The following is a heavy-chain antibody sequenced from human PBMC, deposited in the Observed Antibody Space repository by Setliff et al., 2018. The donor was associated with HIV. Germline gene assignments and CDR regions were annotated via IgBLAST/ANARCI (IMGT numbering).Heavy chain of an antibody. D-gene: IGHD5-18*01. Sequence: ASVKVSCKASGYTFINFGVTGVRQAPGQGLEWVGYISGYNGNTKYAQNVQGRVTMTTDTATSTAYMELRSLRYDDTAVYYCARDPRSGYDSDTAMVTVYYYYMDVWGKGTTVTVS. V-gene: IGHV1-18*04. CDR3: ARDPRSGYDSDTAMVTVYYYYMDV. CDR1: GYTFINFG. CDR2: ISGYNGNT. J-gene: IGHJ6*03.